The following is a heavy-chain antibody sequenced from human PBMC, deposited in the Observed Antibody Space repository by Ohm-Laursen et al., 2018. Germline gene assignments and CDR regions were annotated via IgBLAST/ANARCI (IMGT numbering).Heavy chain of an antibody. J-gene: IGHJ4*02. V-gene: IGHV1-69*06. CDR2: IIPIFGTA. CDR3: AREVRYYDSSGYLDY. CDR1: GGTFSSYA. Sequence: ASVKVSCKASGGTFSSYAISWVRQAPGQGLEWMGGIIPIFGTANYAQKFQGRVTITADKSTSTAYMELSSLRSEDTAVYYCAREVRYYDSSGYLDYWGQGTLVTVSS. D-gene: IGHD3-22*01.